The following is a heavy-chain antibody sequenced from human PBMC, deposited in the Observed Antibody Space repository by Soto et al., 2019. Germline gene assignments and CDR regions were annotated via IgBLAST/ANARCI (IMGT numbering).Heavy chain of an antibody. CDR2: ISYDGSNK. CDR1: GFTFSSYG. J-gene: IGHJ6*02. CDR3: AKDHISVVVPAAPYGMDV. V-gene: IGHV3-30*18. D-gene: IGHD2-2*01. Sequence: PGGSLRLSCADSGFTFSSYGMHWVRQAPCKGLEWVAVISYDGSNKYYADSVKGRFTISRDNSKNTLYLQMNSLRAEDTAVYYCAKDHISVVVPAAPYGMDVWGQGTTVTVSS.